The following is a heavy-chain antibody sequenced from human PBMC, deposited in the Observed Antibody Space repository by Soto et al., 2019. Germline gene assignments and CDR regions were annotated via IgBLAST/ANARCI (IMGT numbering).Heavy chain of an antibody. CDR1: GYSFAGYW. J-gene: IGHJ1*01. Sequence: PGESLKISCKGSGYSFAGYWITWVRQKPGKGLEWMGRIDPSDSQTYYSPSFRGHVTISVTKSITTVFLQWSSLRAEDTAVYYCATTLTTSAEYFQYWGQGTLVTVSS. CDR3: ATTLTTSAEYFQY. D-gene: IGHD3-16*01. V-gene: IGHV5-10-1*01. CDR2: IDPSDSQT.